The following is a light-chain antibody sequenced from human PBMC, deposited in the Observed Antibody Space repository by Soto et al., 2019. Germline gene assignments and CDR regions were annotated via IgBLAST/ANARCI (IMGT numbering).Light chain of an antibody. CDR2: AAS. Sequence: IRMPQSPSSLSAPVGGRVPITCRASQGITNYLAWYQQKPGKIPKLLIHAASTLQSGVPSRFSGGGSGTDFTLTISSLQPEDVATYYCQRYNTVPLTFGGGTKVDI. CDR3: QRYNTVPLT. J-gene: IGKJ4*01. V-gene: IGKV1-27*01. CDR1: QGITNY.